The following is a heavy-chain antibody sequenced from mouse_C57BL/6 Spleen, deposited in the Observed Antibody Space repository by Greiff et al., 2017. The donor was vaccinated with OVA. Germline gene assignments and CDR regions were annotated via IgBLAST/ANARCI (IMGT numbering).Heavy chain of an antibody. V-gene: IGHV1-69*01. CDR2: IDPSDSYT. D-gene: IGHD1-1*02. J-gene: IGHJ4*01. Sequence: QVQLKQPGAELVMPGASVKLSCKASGYTFTSYWMHWVKQRPGQGLEWIGEIDPSDSYTNYNQKFKGKSTLTVDKSSSTAYMQLSSLTSEDSAVYYCARYGDRAYAMDYWGQGTSVTVSS. CDR3: ARYGDRAYAMDY. CDR1: GYTFTSYW.